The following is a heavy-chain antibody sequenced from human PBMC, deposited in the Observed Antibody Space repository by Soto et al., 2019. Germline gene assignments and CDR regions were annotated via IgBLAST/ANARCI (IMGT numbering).Heavy chain of an antibody. CDR1: GASLSDNY. CDR3: ARARGEFHX. J-gene: IGHJ5*02. CDR2: INHSGNT. D-gene: IGHD2-21*01. Sequence: SETLSLTCAVYGASLSDNYCNWLRQPQGKGLEWIVEINHSGNTNYNPSLRSRVTISIETSKNQLSLNLRSVSAADTAVYYCARARGEFHXWGQGTPVTVSX. V-gene: IGHV4-34*01.